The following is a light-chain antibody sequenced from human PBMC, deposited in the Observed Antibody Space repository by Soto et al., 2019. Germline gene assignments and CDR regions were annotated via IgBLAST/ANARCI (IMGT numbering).Light chain of an antibody. CDR2: TVS. Sequence: IQMTQSPSSVSASVGDTVTLSCQTSHGVSGWLAWYQQKPGKAPTLLIYTVSNLQSGVPSRFSGSGSGTDFSLTSTNLQAEDFATYFCQQGKTFPFTFGPGTKVEVK. CDR3: QQGKTFPFT. V-gene: IGKV1-12*01. J-gene: IGKJ3*01. CDR1: HGVSGW.